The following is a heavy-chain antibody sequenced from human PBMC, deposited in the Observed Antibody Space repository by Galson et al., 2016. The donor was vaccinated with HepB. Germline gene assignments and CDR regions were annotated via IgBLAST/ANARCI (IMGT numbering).Heavy chain of an antibody. CDR3: ARTYLLDY. V-gene: IGHV3-30-3*01. J-gene: IGHJ4*02. Sequence: SMIISCAASGFSFSYSAMHWVRQAPGKGLASVALISHDGTSKYYADSLKGQFTICRDNSKNTLYLQMNSLRVEDTAVYYCARTYLLDYWGQGTPVTVSS. D-gene: IGHD2-15*01. CDR1: GFSFSYSA. CDR2: ISHDGTSK.